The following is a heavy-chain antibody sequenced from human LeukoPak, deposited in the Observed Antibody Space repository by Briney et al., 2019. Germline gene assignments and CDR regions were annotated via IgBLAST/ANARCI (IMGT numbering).Heavy chain of an antibody. V-gene: IGHV3-21*01. CDR2: ISSSSSYI. D-gene: IGHD2-2*02. Sequence: PGGSLRLSCAASGFTFSSYSMNWVRQAPGKGLEWVSSISSSSSYIYYADSVKGRFTISRDNAKNSLYLQMNSLRAEDTAVYHCARGPSGICSSTSCYTNHVAFDIWGQGTMVTVSS. J-gene: IGHJ3*02. CDR1: GFTFSSYS. CDR3: ARGPSGICSSTSCYTNHVAFDI.